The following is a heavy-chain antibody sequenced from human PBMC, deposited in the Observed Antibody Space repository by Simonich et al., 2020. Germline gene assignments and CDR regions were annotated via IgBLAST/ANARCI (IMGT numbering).Heavy chain of an antibody. CDR1: GGSFCGYY. V-gene: IGHV4-34*01. CDR2: INHSGST. J-gene: IGHJ3*02. CDR3: ARLSSRSDAFDI. Sequence: QVQLQQWGAGLLKPSETLSLTCAVYGGSFCGYYWSWIRQPPGKGLEWIGEINHSGSTNYNPSRKSRVTISVDTSKNQFSLKLGSVTAADTAVYYCARLSSRSDAFDIWGQGTMVTVSS.